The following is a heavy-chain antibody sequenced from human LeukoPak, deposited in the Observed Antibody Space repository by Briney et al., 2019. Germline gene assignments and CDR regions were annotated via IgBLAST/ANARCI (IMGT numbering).Heavy chain of an antibody. J-gene: IGHJ3*02. CDR2: INPNSDGT. Sequence: GASVRVSCKASGYTFTGYYMHWVRQAPGQGLEWMGWINPNSDGTNYAQKFQGRVTMTRDTSISTAYMELSRLRSDDTAVYYCARESGGSYAFDIWGQGTMVTVSS. V-gene: IGHV1-2*02. CDR3: ARESGGSYAFDI. CDR1: GYTFTGYY. D-gene: IGHD1-26*01.